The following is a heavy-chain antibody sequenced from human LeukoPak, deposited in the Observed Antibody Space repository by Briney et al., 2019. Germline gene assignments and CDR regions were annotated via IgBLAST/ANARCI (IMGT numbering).Heavy chain of an antibody. CDR3: AKTTAGYSSGRYPGWPIDY. V-gene: IGHV3-23*01. CDR2: ISSSGGAT. CDR1: GFTFTSYA. J-gene: IGHJ4*02. Sequence: GGSLRLSCAASGFTFTSYAIYWVRQAPGKGLEWVSGISSSGGATYFADSVKDRFTISRDNSKNTVFLQMDSLRAEDTAVYYCAKTTAGYSSGRYPGWPIDYWGQGTLVTVSS. D-gene: IGHD6-19*01.